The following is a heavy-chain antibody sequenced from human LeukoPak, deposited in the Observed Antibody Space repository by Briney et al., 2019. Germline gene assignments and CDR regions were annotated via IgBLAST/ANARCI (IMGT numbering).Heavy chain of an antibody. CDR1: GGSISSYY. V-gene: IGHV4-59*01. CDR2: IYYSGST. CDR3: ARDFSIMVRGAFGY. D-gene: IGHD3-10*01. J-gene: IGHJ4*02. Sequence: PSETLSLTCSVSGGSISSYYWSWIRQPPGKGLEWIGNIYYSGSTNYNPSLKSRVTISVDTSKKQISLKLSSVTAADTAVYYCARDFSIMVRGAFGYWGQGTLVTVSS.